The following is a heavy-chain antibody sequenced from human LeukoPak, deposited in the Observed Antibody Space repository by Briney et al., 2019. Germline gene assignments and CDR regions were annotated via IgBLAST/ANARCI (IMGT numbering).Heavy chain of an antibody. Sequence: ASVKVCCKASGYTSTNYGIMWVRQAPGQRLGWRGGIGGYNGKTKYVEKLQGRATMTTDTSTSTAYMELRSLRSDDTAVYYCARDRWSGATGDYHYYYGMDVWGQGTTVIVSS. V-gene: IGHV1-18*01. CDR3: ARDRWSGATGDYHYYYGMDV. J-gene: IGHJ6*02. CDR1: GYTSTNYG. D-gene: IGHD1-26*01. CDR2: IGGYNGKT.